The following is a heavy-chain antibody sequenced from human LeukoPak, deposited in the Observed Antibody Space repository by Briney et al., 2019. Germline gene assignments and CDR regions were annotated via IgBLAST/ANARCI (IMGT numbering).Heavy chain of an antibody. J-gene: IGHJ5*02. CDR2: INPNSGGT. CDR3: ASGYCSGGSCYWFDP. D-gene: IGHD2-15*01. V-gene: IGHV1-2*02. Sequence: ASVKVSCKASGYTFTGYYMHWVRRAPGQGLEWMGWINPNSGGTNYAQKFQGRVTMTRDTSISTAYMELSRLRSDDTAVYYCASGYCSGGSCYWFDPWGQGTLVTVSS. CDR1: GYTFTGYY.